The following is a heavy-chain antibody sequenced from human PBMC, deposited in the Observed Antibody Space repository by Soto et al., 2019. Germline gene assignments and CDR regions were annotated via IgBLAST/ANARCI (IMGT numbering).Heavy chain of an antibody. Sequence: SETLSLTCTVSGGSISSSSYYWGWIRQPPGKGLEWIGSIYYSGSTYYNPSLKSRVTISVDTSKNQFSLKLSSVTAADTAVYYCARSEKGIFDYWGQGTLVTVSS. D-gene: IGHD3-10*01. CDR1: GGSISSSSYY. J-gene: IGHJ4*02. V-gene: IGHV4-39*01. CDR2: IYYSGST. CDR3: ARSEKGIFDY.